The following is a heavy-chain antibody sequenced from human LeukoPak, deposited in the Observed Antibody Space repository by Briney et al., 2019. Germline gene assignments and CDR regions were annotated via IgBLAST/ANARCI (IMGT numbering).Heavy chain of an antibody. Sequence: PGGSLRLSCAASGFTFSSYEMNWVRQAPGKGLEWVSYISSSGSTIYYADSVRGRFTISRDNAKSSLYLQMNSPRAEDTAVYYCARGHIAAGDYWGQGTLVTVSS. CDR3: ARGHIAAGDY. V-gene: IGHV3-48*03. D-gene: IGHD6-13*01. J-gene: IGHJ4*02. CDR2: ISSSGSTI. CDR1: GFTFSSYE.